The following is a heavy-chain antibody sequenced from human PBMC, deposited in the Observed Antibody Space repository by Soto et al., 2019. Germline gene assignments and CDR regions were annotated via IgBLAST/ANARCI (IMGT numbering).Heavy chain of an antibody. Sequence: QVQLVPSGAEVKKPGASVKVSCTASGYTFATYDFAWVRQATGQGLEWMGGRHPNTGNTGYAQAFRGRVTMTRTTFITTAYRGLGILRSEDTALYFCARRKERSGTYSLDSWGQGPLVTVS. V-gene: IGHV1-8*01. CDR3: ARRKERSGTYSLDS. D-gene: IGHD2-15*01. CDR2: RHPNTGNT. J-gene: IGHJ4*02. CDR1: GYTFATYD.